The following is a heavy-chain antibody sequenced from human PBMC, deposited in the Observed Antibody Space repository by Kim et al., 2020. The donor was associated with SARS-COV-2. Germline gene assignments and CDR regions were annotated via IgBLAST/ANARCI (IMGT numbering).Heavy chain of an antibody. CDR2: IYYSGST. V-gene: IGHV4-39*01. Sequence: SETLSLTCTVSGGSISSSSYYWGWIRQPPGKGLEWIGSIYYSGSTYYNPSLKSRVTISVDTSKNQFSLKLSSVTAADTAVYYCAKCIAAAGSWWFDPWGQGTLVTVSS. J-gene: IGHJ5*02. D-gene: IGHD6-13*01. CDR1: GGSISSSSYY. CDR3: AKCIAAAGSWWFDP.